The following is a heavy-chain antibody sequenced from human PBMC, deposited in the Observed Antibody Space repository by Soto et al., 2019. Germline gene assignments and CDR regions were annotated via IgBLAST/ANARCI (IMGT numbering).Heavy chain of an antibody. D-gene: IGHD3-22*01. J-gene: IGHJ4*02. Sequence: ASVKVSCKTSGYTFTSFDIHWVRQATGQGLEWMGWMNPNSGNTGYAQKFQGRVTMTRNTSISTAYMELSSLRSEDTAVYYCARHYYDSRRYYIAYWGQGTLVTV. V-gene: IGHV1-8*01. CDR2: MNPNSGNT. CDR1: GYTFTSFD. CDR3: ARHYYDSRRYYIAY.